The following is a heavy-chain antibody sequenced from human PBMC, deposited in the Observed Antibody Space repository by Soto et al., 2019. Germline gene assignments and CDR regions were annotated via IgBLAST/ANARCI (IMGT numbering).Heavy chain of an antibody. CDR1: GFTFSSYA. CDR2: ISGSGGST. D-gene: IGHD3-16*02. CDR3: AKGPDIYDYVWGSYRYTTFIDY. J-gene: IGHJ4*02. V-gene: IGHV3-23*01. Sequence: GGSLRLSCAASGFTFSSYAMSWVRQAPGKGLEWVSAISGSGGSTYYADSVKGRFTISRDNSKNTLYLQMNSLRAEDTAVYYCAKGPDIYDYVWGSYRYTTFIDYWGQGTLVTVSS.